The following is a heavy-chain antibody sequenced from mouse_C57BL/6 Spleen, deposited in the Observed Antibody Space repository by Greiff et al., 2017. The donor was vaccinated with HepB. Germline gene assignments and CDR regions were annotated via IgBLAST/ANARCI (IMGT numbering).Heavy chain of an antibody. D-gene: IGHD1-1*01. CDR1: GYAFSSYW. J-gene: IGHJ1*03. CDR2: IYPGDGDT. Sequence: QVQLKESGAELVKPGASVKISCKASGYAFSSYWMNWVKQRPGKGLEWIGQIYPGDGDTNYNGKFKGKATLTADKSSSTAYMQLSSLTSEDSAVYFCAKASQVTTVWYFDVWGTGTTVTVSS. CDR3: AKASQVTTVWYFDV. V-gene: IGHV1-80*01.